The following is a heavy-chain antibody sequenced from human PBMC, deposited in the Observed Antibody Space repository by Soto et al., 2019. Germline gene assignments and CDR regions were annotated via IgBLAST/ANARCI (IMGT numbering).Heavy chain of an antibody. CDR3: ASAVVVPAASPYYYSYMDV. J-gene: IGHJ6*03. Sequence: QVQLQESGPGLVKPSGTLSLTCAVSSGSISSSNWWSWVRQPPGKGLEWIGEIYHSGSTNYNPSLKSRVTISVDKSKNQFSLKLSSVTAADTAVYYCASAVVVPAASPYYYSYMDVWGKGTTVTVSS. CDR2: IYHSGST. D-gene: IGHD2-2*01. V-gene: IGHV4-4*02. CDR1: SGSISSSNW.